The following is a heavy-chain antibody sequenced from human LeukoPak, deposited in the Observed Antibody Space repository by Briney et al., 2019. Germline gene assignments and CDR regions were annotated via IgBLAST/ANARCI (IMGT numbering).Heavy chain of an antibody. Sequence: SETLSLTCTVSGGSISSYYWSWIRQPAGKGLEWIGRIYTSGSTNYNPSLKSRVTMSVDTSKNQFSLKLSSVTAADTAVYYCARVGPWYYYGSGRPMRNWFDPWGQGTLVTVSS. V-gene: IGHV4-4*07. CDR1: GGSISSYY. D-gene: IGHD3-10*01. CDR3: ARVGPWYYYGSGRPMRNWFDP. J-gene: IGHJ5*02. CDR2: IYTSGST.